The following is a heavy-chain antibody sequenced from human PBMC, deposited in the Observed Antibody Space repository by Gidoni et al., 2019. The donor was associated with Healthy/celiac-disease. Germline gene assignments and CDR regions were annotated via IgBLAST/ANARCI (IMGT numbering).Heavy chain of an antibody. CDR1: GFTFRRYS. V-gene: IGHV3-48*02. D-gene: IGHD5-18*01. CDR2: ISSSSSTR. Sequence: EAQLVESGGGLVQPGGSLRLSCAASGFTFRRYSMNWVRQAPGKGLERVSYISSSSSTRYYADSVKGRFTISRDNAKNALYMQMNSLRDEDTAVYYCARDRDGYSYDLGFDYWGQGTLVTVSS. J-gene: IGHJ4*02. CDR3: ARDRDGYSYDLGFDY.